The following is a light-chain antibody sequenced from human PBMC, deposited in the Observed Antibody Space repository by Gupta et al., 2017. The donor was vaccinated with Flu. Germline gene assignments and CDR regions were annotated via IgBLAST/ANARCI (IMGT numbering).Light chain of an antibody. CDR2: RND. J-gene: IGLJ1*01. V-gene: IGLV1-47*01. Sequence: QSVLIQPPSASETPGQRVTISCPGFTSNVGRDYVYWYQQVPGMAPRLLISRNDQRPSGVPDQFSGSKSGTSASLAISELRSEDEADYYCAAWDGSLNVYVFGTGTKITVL. CDR3: AAWDGSLNVYV. CDR1: TSNVGRDY.